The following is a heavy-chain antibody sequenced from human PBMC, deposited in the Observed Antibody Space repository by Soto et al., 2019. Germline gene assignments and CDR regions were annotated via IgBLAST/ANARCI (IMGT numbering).Heavy chain of an antibody. J-gene: IGHJ1*01. CDR2: IYYSGST. D-gene: IGHD1-26*01. CDR3: ARQRPSVVSQGYFKV. V-gene: IGHV4-39*01. Sequence: SETLSRTCTVTGDSISSRSYYWGWIRQPPVKVLEWIGSIYYSGSTYNNPSLRSRVSMSIDTSQDQFSLKLKSVTAADTALYFCARQRPSVVSQGYFKVWGPGSLVNDSS. CDR1: GDSISSRSYY.